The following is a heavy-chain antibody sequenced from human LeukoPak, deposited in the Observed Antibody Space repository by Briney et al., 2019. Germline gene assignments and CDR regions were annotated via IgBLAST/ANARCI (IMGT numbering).Heavy chain of an antibody. D-gene: IGHD3-10*01. J-gene: IGHJ2*01. CDR2: ISSNGGST. CDR3: VKLPVPGAIWYFDL. Sequence: GGSLRLSCSASGFTFSNYAMHRVRQAPGKGLKDVSGISSNGGSTYYADSVRDRFTISRDNSKNTLYLQMSSLRTDDTAMYYCVKLPVPGAIWYFDLWGRGTLVTVSS. V-gene: IGHV3-64D*09. CDR1: GFTFSNYA.